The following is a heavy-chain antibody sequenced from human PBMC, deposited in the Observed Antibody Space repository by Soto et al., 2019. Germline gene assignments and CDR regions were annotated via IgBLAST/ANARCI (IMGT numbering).Heavy chain of an antibody. V-gene: IGHV3-23*01. J-gene: IGHJ3*01. CDR1: GFAFGSEA. Sequence: EVQLLESGGGLVQPGGSLRLSCAASGFAFGSEAMSWVRQAPGKGLEWVATLSGSGSHTYYAASVKGRFTISRDNSKNTVSLQMNRLTAADTATYYCAKDPNYDFWSGYENRDGFDVWGQGTMVTVSS. CDR3: AKDPNYDFWSGYENRDGFDV. CDR2: LSGSGSHT. D-gene: IGHD3-3*01.